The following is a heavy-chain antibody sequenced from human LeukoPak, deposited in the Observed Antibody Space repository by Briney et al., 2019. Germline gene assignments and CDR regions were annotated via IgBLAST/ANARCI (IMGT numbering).Heavy chain of an antibody. Sequence: ASVKVSCTASGYTFTDYFMXWVRQAPGQGLXXXXWINPNGGGTNNAQXXQGRVTMTRDTSISTAYMELSSLRSDDTAVYYCARVITGAVAYAYWGQGTLVTVSS. CDR1: GYTFTDYF. CDR3: ARVITGAVAYAY. V-gene: IGHV1-2*02. CDR2: INPNGGGT. D-gene: IGHD1-20*01. J-gene: IGHJ4*02.